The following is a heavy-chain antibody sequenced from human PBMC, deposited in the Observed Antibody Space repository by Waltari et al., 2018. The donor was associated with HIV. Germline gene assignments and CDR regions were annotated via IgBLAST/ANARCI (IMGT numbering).Heavy chain of an antibody. V-gene: IGHV3-30-3*01. Sequence: QVQLVESGGGVVQPGRSLRLSCAASGFTFSSYTMHWVRQAPGKGLEWVAVISYDENNKYYADSVKGRFTISRDNSKNTLYLQMSSLRVEDTAIYYCAKDEAGAGSPEVWFNPWGQGTLVTVSS. CDR3: AKDEAGAGSPEVWFNP. CDR1: GFTFSSYT. J-gene: IGHJ5*02. D-gene: IGHD6-13*01. CDR2: ISYDENNK.